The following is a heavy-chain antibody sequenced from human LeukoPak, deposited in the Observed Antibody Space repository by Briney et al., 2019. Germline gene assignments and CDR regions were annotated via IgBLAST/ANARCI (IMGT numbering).Heavy chain of an antibody. CDR3: ATDLLDL. CDR2: FDPEDGET. V-gene: IGHV1-24*01. CDR1: GGTFSSYA. D-gene: IGHD2-2*03. Sequence: ASVTVSCKASGGTFSSYAISWVRQAPGKGLEWMGGFDPEDGETIYAQKFQGRVTMTEDTSTDTAYMELSSLRSEDTAVYYCATDLLDLWGQGTLVTVSS. J-gene: IGHJ4*02.